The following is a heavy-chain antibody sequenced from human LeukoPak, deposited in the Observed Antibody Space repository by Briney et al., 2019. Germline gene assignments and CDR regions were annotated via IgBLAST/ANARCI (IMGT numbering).Heavy chain of an antibody. CDR1: GFTFSSHG. J-gene: IGHJ4*02. D-gene: IGHD2-21*01. CDR2: IRYDGSNK. Sequence: GGSLRLSCAASGFTFSSHGMHWVRQAPGKGLEWVAFIRYDGSNKYYADSVKGRFTISRDNSKNTLYLQMNSLRAEDTAVYYCAKDLVYCGGDCYPHWGQGTLVTVSS. CDR3: AKDLVYCGGDCYPH. V-gene: IGHV3-30*02.